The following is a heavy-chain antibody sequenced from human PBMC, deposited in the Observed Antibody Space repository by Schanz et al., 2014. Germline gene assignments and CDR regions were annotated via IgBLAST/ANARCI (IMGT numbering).Heavy chain of an antibody. J-gene: IGHJ4*02. CDR2: VRKKEFSDDTE. D-gene: IGHD6-19*01. CDR1: GFSFSDHA. Sequence: EVQLLESGGGLVQPGGSLRLSCAASGFSFSDHAMDWVRQAAGKGLEWVGRVRKKEFSDDTEEYAASVRGRFTISRDDSKNVVNLQMNGLKTEDTAMYYCAASSGWHPSTDYWGQGTLVTVSS. V-gene: IGHV3-72*01. CDR3: AASSGWHPSTDY.